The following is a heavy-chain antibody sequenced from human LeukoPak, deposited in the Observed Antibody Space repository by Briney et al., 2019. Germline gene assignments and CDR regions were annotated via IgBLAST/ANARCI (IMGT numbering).Heavy chain of an antibody. CDR3: ATLVLVATITPSDY. CDR2: INPNSGGT. J-gene: IGHJ4*02. Sequence: ASVKVSCKTSGYIFIGYYMHWVRQAPGQGLEWMGWINPNSGGTNYAQKFQGRVTMTRDTSISTAYMELSSLRSDDTAVYYCATLVLVATITPSDYWGQGTLVTVSS. V-gene: IGHV1-2*02. D-gene: IGHD2-2*01. CDR1: GYIFIGYY.